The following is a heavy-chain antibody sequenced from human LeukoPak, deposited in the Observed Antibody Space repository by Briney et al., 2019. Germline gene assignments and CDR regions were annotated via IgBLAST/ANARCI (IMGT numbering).Heavy chain of an antibody. J-gene: IGHJ4*02. CDR2: ISERGSST. V-gene: IGHV3-23*01. CDR1: GISLSNYA. CDR3: AKRGVVIRGILVIRYHQEAYHYDF. Sequence: EGSLRLSCVVSGISLSNYAMTWVRQAPGKGLEWVSYISERGSSTTYADSVKGRFTISRDTSLNTLYLQMNNLSAEDTAVYFCAKRGVVIRGILVIRYHQEAYHYDFWGQGVLVTVSS. D-gene: IGHD3-10*01.